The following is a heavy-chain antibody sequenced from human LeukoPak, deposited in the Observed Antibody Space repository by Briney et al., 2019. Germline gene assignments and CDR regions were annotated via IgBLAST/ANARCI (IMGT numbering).Heavy chain of an antibody. J-gene: IGHJ5*02. CDR3: ARRGVEDWFDP. CDR2: IYYSGST. Sequence: SETLSLTCTVSGGSISGYYWSWIRQPAGKGLEWIGSIYYSGSTYYNPSLKSRVTISVDTSKNQFSLKLSSVTAADTAVYYCARRGVEDWFDPWGQGTLVTVSS. D-gene: IGHD1-26*01. V-gene: IGHV4-59*05. CDR1: GGSISGYY.